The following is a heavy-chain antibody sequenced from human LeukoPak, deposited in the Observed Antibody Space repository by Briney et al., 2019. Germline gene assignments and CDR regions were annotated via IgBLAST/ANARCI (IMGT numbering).Heavy chain of an antibody. J-gene: IGHJ4*01. V-gene: IGHV4-59*01. CDR2: MYYSGST. CDR3: ASRKLGNDY. CDR1: GGPISSDY. D-gene: IGHD7-27*01. Sequence: SETLSLTCTVSGGPISSDYWSWIRQPPGKGLEWIGYMYYSGSTTYNPSLKSRVTISVDTSKTQFSLKLNSVTTADTAVYYCASRKLGNDYWGQGTLVTVSS.